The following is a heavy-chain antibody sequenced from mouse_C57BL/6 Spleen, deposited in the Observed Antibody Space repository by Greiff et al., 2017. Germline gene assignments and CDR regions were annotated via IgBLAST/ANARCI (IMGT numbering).Heavy chain of an antibody. Sequence: VQLQESGAGLVKPGGSLKLSCAASGFTFSDYGMHWVRQVPEKGLEWVAYISRGSSTIYYADTVKGRSTIPVDNAKNTLFLQMPRLRSEDTAMYYCARDYGSSPYYFDYWGQGTTLTVSS. CDR1: GFTFSDYG. V-gene: IGHV5-17*01. J-gene: IGHJ2*01. CDR3: ARDYGSSPYYFDY. D-gene: IGHD1-1*01. CDR2: ISRGSSTI.